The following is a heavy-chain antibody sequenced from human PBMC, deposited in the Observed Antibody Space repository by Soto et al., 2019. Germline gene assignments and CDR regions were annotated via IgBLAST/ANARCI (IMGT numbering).Heavy chain of an antibody. J-gene: IGHJ5*02. CDR2: INNSGST. V-gene: IGHV4-34*01. CDR1: GGSFSGYY. D-gene: IGHD2-15*01. CDR3: VREPGYCSGGNCCGGWFDP. Sequence: SETLSLTCAVYGGSFSGYYWSWIRQPPGKGLEWIGEINNSGSTNYNPSLKSRVTISVAENQFSLKLSSVTAADTAVYYCVREPGYCSGGNCCGGWFDPWGQGTLVTVSS.